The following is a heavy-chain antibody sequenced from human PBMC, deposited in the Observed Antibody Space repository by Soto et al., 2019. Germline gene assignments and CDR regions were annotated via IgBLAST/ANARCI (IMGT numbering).Heavy chain of an antibody. Sequence: GGSLRLSCAASGFTFGSYSMNWVGQGPGKGLEWVSYISSSSSTIYYADSVKGRFTISRDNAKNSLYLQMNSLRDEDTAVYYCARDLVLVIWAYGMDVWGQGTTVTVSS. J-gene: IGHJ6*02. CDR3: ARDLVLVIWAYGMDV. D-gene: IGHD3-22*01. V-gene: IGHV3-48*02. CDR2: ISSSSSTI. CDR1: GFTFGSYS.